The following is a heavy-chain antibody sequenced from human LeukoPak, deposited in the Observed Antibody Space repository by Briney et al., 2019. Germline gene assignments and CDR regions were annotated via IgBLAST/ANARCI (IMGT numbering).Heavy chain of an antibody. Sequence: ASVKVSCKASGYTFTSYGISWVRQAPGQGLEWMGWLSAYNGNTNYAQKLQGRVTMTTDTSTSTAYMELRSLRSDDTAVYYCARDHERYCSGGSCYLGYWGQGTLVTVSS. CDR3: ARDHERYCSGGSCYLGY. V-gene: IGHV1-18*01. J-gene: IGHJ4*02. CDR2: LSAYNGNT. D-gene: IGHD2-15*01. CDR1: GYTFTSYG.